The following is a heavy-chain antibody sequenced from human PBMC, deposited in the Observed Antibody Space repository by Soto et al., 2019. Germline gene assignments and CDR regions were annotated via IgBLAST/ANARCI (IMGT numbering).Heavy chain of an antibody. D-gene: IGHD3-10*01. Sequence: PGGSLRLSCTASGFTFGDYAMSWFRQAPGKGLEWVGFIRSKAYGGTTEYAASVKGRFTISRDDSKSIAYLQMNSLTTEDTAVYYCTRDRKRQRLWFGEFSDYWGQGTLVTVSS. CDR3: TRDRKRQRLWFGEFSDY. V-gene: IGHV3-49*03. CDR1: GFTFGDYA. CDR2: IRSKAYGGTT. J-gene: IGHJ4*02.